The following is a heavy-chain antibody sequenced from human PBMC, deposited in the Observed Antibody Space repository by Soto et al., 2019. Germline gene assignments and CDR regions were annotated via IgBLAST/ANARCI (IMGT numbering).Heavy chain of an antibody. J-gene: IGHJ3*02. CDR2: ISHDGRNN. Sequence: QVQVVESGGGVVQPGRSLRLSCAASGFTLSTYAMHWVRQAPGKGLEWVAVISHDGRNNYYADSVKGRFTISRDNSKSKLYLQMNSLRHEDTAVYYCARYRDEDGGTSDAFDMWGQGKMVTVSS. CDR1: GFTLSTYA. D-gene: IGHD2-15*01. CDR3: ARYRDEDGGTSDAFDM. V-gene: IGHV3-30*14.